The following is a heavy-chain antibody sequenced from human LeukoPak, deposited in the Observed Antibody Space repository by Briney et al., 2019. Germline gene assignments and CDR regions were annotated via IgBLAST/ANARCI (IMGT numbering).Heavy chain of an antibody. J-gene: IGHJ3*02. V-gene: IGHV4-61*02. CDR3: VRDRAGDSFDI. CDR2: IHTSGST. Sequence: PSETLSLTCTVSGGSISSGNYYWTWIRQTAAKGLEWIGRIHTSGSTNYNPSLESRVAISIDMSKNQFSLNWNSVTAADTGVYYCVRDRAGDSFDIWGQGTMVTVSS. D-gene: IGHD7-27*01. CDR1: GGSISSGNYY.